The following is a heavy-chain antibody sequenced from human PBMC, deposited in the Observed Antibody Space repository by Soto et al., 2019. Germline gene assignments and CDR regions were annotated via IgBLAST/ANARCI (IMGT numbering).Heavy chain of an antibody. Sequence: SVKVSCKASGGTFSSYAISWVRQAPGQGLEWMGGIIPIFGTANYAQKFRGRVTITADESTSTAYMELSSLRSEDTAVYYCARAAAIYYDSSGYSWFDPWGQGTLVTVS. CDR2: IIPIFGTA. CDR3: ARAAAIYYDSSGYSWFDP. CDR1: GGTFSSYA. V-gene: IGHV1-69*13. J-gene: IGHJ5*02. D-gene: IGHD3-22*01.